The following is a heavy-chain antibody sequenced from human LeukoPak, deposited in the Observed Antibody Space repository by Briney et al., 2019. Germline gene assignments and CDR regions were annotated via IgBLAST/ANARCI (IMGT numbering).Heavy chain of an antibody. CDR1: GFTFNDYA. D-gene: IGHD3-22*01. CDR2: INWNSDNI. J-gene: IGHJ3*02. V-gene: IGHV3-9*01. Sequence: GRSLRLSCAASGFTFNDYAMYWVRQAPGKGLEWVSGINWNSDNIGYADSVKGRFTISRDDAKNSLFLQMNSLRAEDTALYYCARASYYYDNTGLGAVDIWGQGTMVTVSS. CDR3: ARASYYYDNTGLGAVDI.